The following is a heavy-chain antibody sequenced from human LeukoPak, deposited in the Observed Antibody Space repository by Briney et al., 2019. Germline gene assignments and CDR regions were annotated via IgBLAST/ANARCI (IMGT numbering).Heavy chain of an antibody. CDR2: IKQDGSEK. CDR1: GFTFSSYW. D-gene: IGHD2-15*01. V-gene: IGHV3-7*01. J-gene: IGHJ4*02. Sequence: PGGSLRLSCEASGFTFSSYWMTWVRQAPGKGLEWVANIKQDGSEKYYVDSVKGRFTISRDNAKNSLYLQTNSLRAEDTAVYYCARDPGWVVAAKGDFDYWGQGTLVTVSS. CDR3: ARDPGWVVAAKGDFDY.